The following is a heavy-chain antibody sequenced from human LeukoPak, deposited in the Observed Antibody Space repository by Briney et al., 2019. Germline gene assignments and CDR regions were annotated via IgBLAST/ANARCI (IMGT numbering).Heavy chain of an antibody. J-gene: IGHJ6*03. CDR1: GYSISSDF. V-gene: IGHV4-38-2*02. CDR3: AREVEYCSGGSCYLSYYYYYYMDV. D-gene: IGHD2-15*01. Sequence: PSETLSLTCNVSGYSISSDFWGWVRQPPGKGLEGRGSIYQRATVHYNPSLKSRVTISVDTSENQFSLKLSSVTAADTAVYYCAREVEYCSGGSCYLSYYYYYYMDVWGKGTTVTISS. CDR2: IYQRATV.